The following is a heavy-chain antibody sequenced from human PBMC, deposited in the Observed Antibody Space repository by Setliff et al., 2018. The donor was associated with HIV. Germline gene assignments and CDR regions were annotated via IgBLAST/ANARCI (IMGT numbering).Heavy chain of an antibody. CDR3: ARGLRAVASYYFDY. D-gene: IGHD6-19*01. V-gene: IGHV4-39*07. CDR1: GGSLSRTSYY. J-gene: IGHJ4*02. CDR2: IYFTGSA. Sequence: SETLSLTCTVSGGSLSRTSYYRGWIRQPPGKGLEWLGTIYFTGSAYYNPSPKSRVTISVDTSKNQFSLKLSSVTAADTAVYYCARGLRAVASYYFDYWGQGTLVTVSS.